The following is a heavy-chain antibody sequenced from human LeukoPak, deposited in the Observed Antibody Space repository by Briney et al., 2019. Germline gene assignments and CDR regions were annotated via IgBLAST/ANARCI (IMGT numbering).Heavy chain of an antibody. D-gene: IGHD2-21*02. J-gene: IGHJ4*02. CDR1: GFTFSTYA. CDR3: AKGSDGYCGGDCAFDY. V-gene: IGHV3-23*01. Sequence: GGSLRLSCAASGFTFSTYAMSWVRQAPGKGPEWVSSISNSGGSTYYADSVKGRFTISRDKSKNRLYLQMSSLRVEDTAVYYCAKGSDGYCGGDCAFDYWGQGTLVTVSS. CDR2: ISNSGGST.